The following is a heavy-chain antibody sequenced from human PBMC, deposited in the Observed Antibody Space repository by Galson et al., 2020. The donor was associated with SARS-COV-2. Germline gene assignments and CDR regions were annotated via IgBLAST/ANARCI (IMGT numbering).Heavy chain of an antibody. D-gene: IGHD1-26*01. J-gene: IGHJ6*04. CDR1: GYTFKHYG. CDR3: VRDIDFTVDV. V-gene: IGHV1-18*01. CDR2: IHVDSGDT. Sequence: ASVKVSCKSSGYTFKHYGLTWVRQDPGQGLKWMGWIHVDSGDTNYPQKFQGRVTVTRDTSTSTAYMDLTSLRSDDTAVYYCVRDIDFTVDVLGNGTTVTVSS.